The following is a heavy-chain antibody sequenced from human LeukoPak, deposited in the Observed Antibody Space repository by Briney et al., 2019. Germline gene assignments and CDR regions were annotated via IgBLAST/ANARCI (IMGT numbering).Heavy chain of an antibody. CDR1: GFTFSSYA. CDR3: ARDGPIVVVPAALDY. Sequence: GGSLRLSCAASGFTFSSYAMHWVRQAPGKGLEWVAVISYDGSNKYYADSVKGRFTISRDNSKNTLYLQMNSLRAEDTAVYYCARDGPIVVVPAALDYWGQGTPVTVSS. J-gene: IGHJ4*02. CDR2: ISYDGSNK. D-gene: IGHD2-2*01. V-gene: IGHV3-30*01.